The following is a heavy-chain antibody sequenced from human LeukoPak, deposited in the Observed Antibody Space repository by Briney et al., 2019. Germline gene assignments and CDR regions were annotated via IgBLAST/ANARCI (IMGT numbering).Heavy chain of an antibody. CDR3: ASYPRYSSTPPFDY. V-gene: IGHV1-2*02. CDR1: GYTFTGYC. CDR2: INPNTGKA. Sequence: ASVKVSCKTSGYTFTGYCMHWVRQAPGQGLEWMGWINPNTGKANSAQKFQGRVTMTRDKTINTAYMELTRLTSDDTAVYYCASYPRYSSTPPFDYWGQGTLVTVSS. J-gene: IGHJ4*02. D-gene: IGHD2-2*01.